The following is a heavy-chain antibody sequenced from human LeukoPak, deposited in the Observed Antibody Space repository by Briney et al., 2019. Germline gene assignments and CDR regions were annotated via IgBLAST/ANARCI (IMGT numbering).Heavy chain of an antibody. V-gene: IGHV1-18*04. CDR1: GYTFANYG. J-gene: IGHJ4*02. Sequence: ASVKVSCKASGYTFANYGISWVRQAPGQGLEWMGWISAYNGNTNYAQKLQGRVTMTTDTSTSTAYMELRSLRSDDTAVYYCARVPVGYCSSTSCYASIQPSHEFDYWGQGTLVTVSS. D-gene: IGHD2-2*01. CDR3: ARVPVGYCSSTSCYASIQPSHEFDY. CDR2: ISAYNGNT.